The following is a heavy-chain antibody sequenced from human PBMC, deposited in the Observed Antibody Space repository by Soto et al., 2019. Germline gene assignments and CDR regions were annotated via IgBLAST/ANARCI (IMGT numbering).Heavy chain of an antibody. Sequence: PGESLKISCQASGYTFNNYWIAWVRQMPGKGLEYVGIIYPGDSDTRYSPPLQGQVTISADTSISTAYLQWSSLKASDSGMYYCARRLKEDSGSSPYYSALDVWGRGTTVTVYS. V-gene: IGHV5-51*01. CDR3: ARRLKEDSGSSPYYSALDV. J-gene: IGHJ6*02. D-gene: IGHD6-25*01. CDR2: IYPGDSDT. CDR1: GYTFNNYW.